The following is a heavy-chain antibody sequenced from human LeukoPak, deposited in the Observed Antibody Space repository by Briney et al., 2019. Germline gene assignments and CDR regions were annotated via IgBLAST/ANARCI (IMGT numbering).Heavy chain of an antibody. CDR1: GFTVSSNY. CDR2: IYSGGST. V-gene: IGHV3-53*01. D-gene: IGHD2-21*02. J-gene: IGHJ6*02. Sequence: PGGSLRLSCAASGFTVSSNYMSWVRQAPGKGLEWDSVIYSGGSTYYADSVKGRFTISRDNSKNTLYLQMNSLRAEDTAVYYCARGQHIVVVTAILGDYYGMDVWGQGTTVTVSS. CDR3: ARGQHIVVVTAILGDYYGMDV.